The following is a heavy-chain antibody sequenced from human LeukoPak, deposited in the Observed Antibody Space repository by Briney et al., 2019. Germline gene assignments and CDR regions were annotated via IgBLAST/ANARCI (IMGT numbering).Heavy chain of an antibody. CDR1: GFNLGTHA. CDR3: IIDPPDSVWAFCP. J-gene: IGHJ5*02. D-gene: IGHD6-19*01. V-gene: IGHV3-33*01. CDR2: IWRGGNYK. Sequence: PAGSLRLACSASGFNLGTHAIDWVRQAPGKGLEWVAMIWRGGNYKFYADSVKGRFTISRDDSRSDLSLQMDNRSVLDTALYHCIIDPPDSVWAFCPWRERAGVTVSS.